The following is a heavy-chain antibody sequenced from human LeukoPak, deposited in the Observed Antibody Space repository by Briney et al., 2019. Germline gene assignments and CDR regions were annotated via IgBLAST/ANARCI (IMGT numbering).Heavy chain of an antibody. D-gene: IGHD4/OR15-4a*01. Sequence: SQTLSLTCAISGDSVSSNSASWNWIRQSPSRGLEWLGRTYYRSKWYNDYAVSVKSRITVNPDTSKNQFSLQLNSVTPDDTAVYYCTRGGSGMTVALFDNWGQGNLVTVSS. CDR3: TRGGSGMTVALFDN. J-gene: IGHJ4*02. V-gene: IGHV6-1*01. CDR2: TYYRSKWYN. CDR1: GDSVSSNSAS.